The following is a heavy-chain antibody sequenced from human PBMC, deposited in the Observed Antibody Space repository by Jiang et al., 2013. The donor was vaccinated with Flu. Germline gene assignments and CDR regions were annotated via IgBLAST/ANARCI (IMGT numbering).Heavy chain of an antibody. Sequence: GLVKPSETLSLTCIVSGGSISNYYWSWIRQPPGKGLEWIGYIYYSGSTNYNPSLKSRVTISVDTSKNQFSLKLSSVTAADTAVYYCARAGYGKFDYWGQGALVTVSS. CDR3: ARAGYGKFDY. D-gene: IGHD4-17*01. V-gene: IGHV4-59*01. CDR2: IYYSGST. CDR1: GGSISNYY. J-gene: IGHJ4*02.